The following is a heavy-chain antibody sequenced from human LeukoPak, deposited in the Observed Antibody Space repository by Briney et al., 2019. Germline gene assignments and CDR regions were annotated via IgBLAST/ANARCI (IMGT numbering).Heavy chain of an antibody. Sequence: GGSLRLSCAASGFTFSSYAMSWVRQAPGKGLEGVSSISGSDGTTYYAESVKGRFTISRDNAKNSLYLQMNSLRAEDTAVYYCARDRVVRTNHFDYWGQGTLVTVSS. CDR1: GFTFSSYA. D-gene: IGHD3-10*01. J-gene: IGHJ4*02. CDR3: ARDRVVRTNHFDY. CDR2: ISGSDGTT. V-gene: IGHV3-23*01.